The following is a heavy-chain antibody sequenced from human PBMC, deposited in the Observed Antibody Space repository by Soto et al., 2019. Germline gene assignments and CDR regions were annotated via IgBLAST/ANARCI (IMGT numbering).Heavy chain of an antibody. CDR3: ARGPSVGGYDYYFDY. Sequence: GGSLRFSCTASGFTFSSYSMNWVRQAPGKGLEWVSSISSSSSYIYYADSVKGRFTISRDNAKNSLYLQMNSLRAEDTAVYYCARGPSVGGYDYYFDYWGQGTLVTVSS. D-gene: IGHD5-12*01. CDR2: ISSSSSYI. V-gene: IGHV3-21*01. CDR1: GFTFSSYS. J-gene: IGHJ4*02.